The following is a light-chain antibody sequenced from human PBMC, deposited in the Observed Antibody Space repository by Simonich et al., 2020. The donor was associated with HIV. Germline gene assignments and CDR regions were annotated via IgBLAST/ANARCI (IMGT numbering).Light chain of an antibody. V-gene: IGKV2-30*02. CDR3: MQALQTPYT. J-gene: IGKJ2*01. CDR1: QSLVHSDGNTY. CDR2: KVS. Sequence: DVVMTQSPLSLPVTLGQPASISCRSSQSLVHSDGNTYLNWFQQRPGQSPRRLIYKVSNRDSGVPDRFSGSGSGTDFTLKISRVEAKDVGVYYCMQALQTPYTFGQGTKLEIK.